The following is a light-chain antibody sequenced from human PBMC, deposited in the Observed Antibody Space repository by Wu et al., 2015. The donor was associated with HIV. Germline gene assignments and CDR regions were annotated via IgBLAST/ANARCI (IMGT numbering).Light chain of an antibody. V-gene: IGKV3-20*01. CDR3: QLYGDSPPVWT. J-gene: IGKJ1*01. CDR2: CI. Sequence: EIVLTQSPATLSLSPGERATLSCRASQSLPKNFLAWYQQKPDQPPKLLTLWCIQSGPTGIADRFSGSGSGTDFTLIIDRLETGDFAVYYCQLYGDSPPVWTFGQGTKVEIK. CDR1: QSLPKNF.